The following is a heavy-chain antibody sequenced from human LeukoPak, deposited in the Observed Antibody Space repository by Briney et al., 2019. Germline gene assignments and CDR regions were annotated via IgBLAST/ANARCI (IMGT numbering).Heavy chain of an antibody. CDR1: GFIFNNYA. J-gene: IGHJ4*02. Sequence: GGSLRLSCAGSGFIFNNYAMHWVRQPPGKGLEWVSGISWNSGSIDYADSVKGRFTISRDNAKNSLYLQMNSLRVEDTAFYYCAKDNRRHYTSGPNPDSLHWGQGALVTISS. CDR3: AKDNRRHYTSGPNPDSLH. D-gene: IGHD6-19*01. V-gene: IGHV3-9*01. CDR2: ISWNSGSI.